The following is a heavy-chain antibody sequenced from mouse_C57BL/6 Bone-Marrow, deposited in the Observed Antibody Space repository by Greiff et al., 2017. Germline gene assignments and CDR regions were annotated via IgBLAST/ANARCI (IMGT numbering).Heavy chain of an antibody. CDR2: IYPRSGNT. D-gene: IGHD1-1*01. CDR1: GYTFTSYG. CDR3: AREGYYYGSRWYFDV. Sequence: VKLMESGAELARPGASVKLSCKASGYTFTSYGISWVKQRTGQGLEWIGEIYPRSGNTYYNEKFKGKATLTADKSSSTAYMELRSLTSEDSAVYFCAREGYYYGSRWYFDVWGTGTTVTVSS. J-gene: IGHJ1*03. V-gene: IGHV1-81*01.